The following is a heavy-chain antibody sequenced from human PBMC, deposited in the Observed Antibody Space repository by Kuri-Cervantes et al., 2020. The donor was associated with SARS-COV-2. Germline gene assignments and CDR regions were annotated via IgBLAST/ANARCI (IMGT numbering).Heavy chain of an antibody. CDR1: GYSISSGYY. CDR2: IYHSGST. Sequence: SETLSLTCAVSGYSISSGYYWGWIRQPPGKGREWIGSIYHSGSTYYNPCLKSRVTISVDTSKNQFSLQLSSVTAADTAVYYCARVSRPYYFDYWGQGTLVTVSS. V-gene: IGHV4-38-2*01. J-gene: IGHJ4*02. CDR3: ARVSRPYYFDY.